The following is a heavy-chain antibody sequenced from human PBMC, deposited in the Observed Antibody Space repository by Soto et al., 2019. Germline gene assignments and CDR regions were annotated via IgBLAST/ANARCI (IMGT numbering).Heavy chain of an antibody. J-gene: IGHJ6*02. Sequence: TSETLSLTCAVYGGSFSGYYWSWIRQPPGKGLEWIGEINHSGSTNYNPSLKSRVTISVDTSKNQFSLKLSSVTAADTAVYYCARDGSENYYYGMDVWGQGTTVTVPS. CDR3: ARDGSENYYYGMDV. CDR2: INHSGST. CDR1: GGSFSGYY. V-gene: IGHV4-34*01. D-gene: IGHD3-10*01.